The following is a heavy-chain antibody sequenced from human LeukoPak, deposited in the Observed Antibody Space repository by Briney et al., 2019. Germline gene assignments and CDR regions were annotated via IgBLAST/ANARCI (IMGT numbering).Heavy chain of an antibody. Sequence: WASVKVSCKASGYTFTSYDINWVRQATGQGPEWMGWMNTHSGNTGYAQKFQGRVTMTRDTSISTAYMELSSLRSEDTAVYYCARRRDGYNHDYWGQGTLVTVSS. CDR2: MNTHSGNT. D-gene: IGHD5-24*01. CDR3: ARRRDGYNHDY. J-gene: IGHJ4*02. V-gene: IGHV1-8*01. CDR1: GYTFTSYD.